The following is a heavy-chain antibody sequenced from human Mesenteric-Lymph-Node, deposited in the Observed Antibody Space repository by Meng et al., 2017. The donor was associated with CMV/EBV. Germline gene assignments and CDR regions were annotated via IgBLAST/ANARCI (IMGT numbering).Heavy chain of an antibody. J-gene: IGHJ4*02. CDR1: GYTFSSHY. D-gene: IGHD3-10*01. Sequence: KASGYTFSSHYMHWVRQAPGRVLGCIGIIGPSGGTTSYAQKFQITVNMTKNTSTSTVYMELSNLTAEDTAVYYCAGVQVFGGFLLDYWGQGTLVTVSS. CDR2: IGPSGGTT. CDR3: AGVQVFGGFLLDY. V-gene: IGHV1-46*01.